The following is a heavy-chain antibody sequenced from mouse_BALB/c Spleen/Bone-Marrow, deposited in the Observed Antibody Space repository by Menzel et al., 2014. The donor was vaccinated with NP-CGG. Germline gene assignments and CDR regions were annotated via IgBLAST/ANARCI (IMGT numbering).Heavy chain of an antibody. CDR3: AAGYYGNSGWFAY. V-gene: IGHV1-4*01. D-gene: IGHD2-1*01. CDR1: GYTFTSYT. J-gene: IGHJ3*01. CDR2: INPSSGYT. Sequence: QVQLQQSGAELARPGASVKMSCKASGYTFTSYTMHWVKQRPGQGLEWIGYINPSSGYTNYNQKFKDKATLTAVKSSSTAYMQLSSLTSEDSAVYYCAAGYYGNSGWFAYWGQGTLVTVSA.